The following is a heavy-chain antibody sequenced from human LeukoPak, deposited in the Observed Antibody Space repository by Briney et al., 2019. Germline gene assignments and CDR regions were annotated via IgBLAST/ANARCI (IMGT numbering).Heavy chain of an antibody. V-gene: IGHV1-69*13. J-gene: IGHJ5*02. D-gene: IGHD5-24*01. CDR3: ATHTGGYNYWWFDI. CDR2: IIPVYGTA. Sequence: SVTVSFKASGGTFSNYPIIWVRLAPGRGLECLGGIIPVYGTANYAQMFHGRITLTAQESTATAYMELRRLTSDDTAMYFCATHTGGYNYWWFDIWGQGTLVTVSS. CDR1: GGTFSNYP.